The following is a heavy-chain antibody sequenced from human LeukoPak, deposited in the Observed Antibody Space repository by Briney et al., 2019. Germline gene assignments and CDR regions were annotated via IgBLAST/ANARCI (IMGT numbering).Heavy chain of an antibody. V-gene: IGHV3-23*01. CDR2: ISDNGGET. J-gene: IGHJ4*02. D-gene: IGHD6-6*01. Sequence: GGSLRLSCAASGFTFTDYAMSWVRQAPEKGLEWISTISDNGGETYYADSVKGRFAISRDNSKNTLFLQMNSLRAEDSAVYYCAKIVHPYYYFDNWGQGTLVTVSS. CDR3: AKIVHPYYYFDN. CDR1: GFTFTDYA.